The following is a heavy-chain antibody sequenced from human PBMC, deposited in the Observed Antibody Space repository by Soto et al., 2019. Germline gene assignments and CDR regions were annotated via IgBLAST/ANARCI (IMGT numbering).Heavy chain of an antibody. Sequence: QVQLVQSGAEVKKPGASVKVSCKASGYTFTSYDINWVRQATGQGLEWMGWMNPNSGNTGYAQKFQGRVTMTRNTSISTAYMELSSLRSEDTAVYYCASGLRGYCSGGSCALYYFDYWGQGTLVTVSS. CDR1: GYTFTSYD. V-gene: IGHV1-8*01. J-gene: IGHJ4*02. CDR3: ASGLRGYCSGGSCALYYFDY. D-gene: IGHD2-15*01. CDR2: MNPNSGNT.